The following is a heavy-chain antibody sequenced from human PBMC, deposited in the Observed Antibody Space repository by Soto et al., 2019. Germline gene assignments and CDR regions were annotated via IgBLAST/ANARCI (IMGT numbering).Heavy chain of an antibody. CDR2: ISAYNGNT. D-gene: IGHD6-19*01. CDR1: GYTFTSYG. CDR3: ARDLAVGLVDY. J-gene: IGHJ4*02. V-gene: IGHV1-18*03. Sequence: GASVKVSCKASGYTFTSYGISWVRQAPGQGLEWIGWISAYNGNTNYAQKLQGRVTMTTDTSTSTAYMELRSLRSDDLAVYYCARDLAVGLVDYWGQGTLVTVSS.